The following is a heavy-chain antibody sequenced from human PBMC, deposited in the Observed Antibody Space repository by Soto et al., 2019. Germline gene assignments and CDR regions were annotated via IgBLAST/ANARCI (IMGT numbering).Heavy chain of an antibody. D-gene: IGHD2-15*01. CDR1: GFXFGDYA. CDR2: IRSKAYGGTT. J-gene: IGHJ4*02. Sequence: PGGSLRLSCTASGFXFGDYAMSWFRQAPGKGLEWVGFIRSKAYGGTTEYAASVKGRFTISRDDSKSIAYLQMNSLKTEDTAVYYCTRDTGYCSGGSCYSRYYFDYWGQGTLVTVSS. CDR3: TRDTGYCSGGSCYSRYYFDY. V-gene: IGHV3-49*03.